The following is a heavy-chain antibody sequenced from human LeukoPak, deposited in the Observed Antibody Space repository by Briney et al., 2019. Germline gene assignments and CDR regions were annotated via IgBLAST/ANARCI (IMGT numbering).Heavy chain of an antibody. V-gene: IGHV4-39*07. CDR3: ARGRYSSSWEYYFDY. Sequence: SETLSLTCTVSGGSISSSSYYWGWIRQPPGKGLEWIGSIYYSGSTYYNPSLKSRVTMSVDTSKNQFSLKLSSVTAADTAVYYCARGRYSSSWEYYFDYWGQGTLVTVSS. CDR1: GGSISSSSYY. CDR2: IYYSGST. J-gene: IGHJ4*02. D-gene: IGHD6-13*01.